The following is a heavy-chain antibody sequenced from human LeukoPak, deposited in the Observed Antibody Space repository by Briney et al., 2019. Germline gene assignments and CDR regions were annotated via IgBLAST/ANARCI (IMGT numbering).Heavy chain of an antibody. CDR3: ARVFYDSIIGYFDY. D-gene: IGHD3-22*01. V-gene: IGHV3-23*01. CDR1: GFTFSSYA. CDR2: ISGSGGST. J-gene: IGHJ4*02. Sequence: GGSLRPSCAASGFTFSSYAMSWVRQAPGKGLEWVSAISGSGGSTYYADSVKGRFTISRDNSKNTLYLQMNSLRAEDTAVYYCARVFYDSIIGYFDYWGQGTLVTVSS.